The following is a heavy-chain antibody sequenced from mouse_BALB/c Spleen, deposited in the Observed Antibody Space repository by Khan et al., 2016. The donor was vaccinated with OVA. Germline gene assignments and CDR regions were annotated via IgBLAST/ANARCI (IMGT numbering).Heavy chain of an antibody. V-gene: IGHV3-2*02. J-gene: IGHJ2*01. CDR1: GYSITSDYA. CDR3: ARSVTITTVVATDFDY. D-gene: IGHD1-1*01. Sequence: EVQLQASGPGLVKPSQSLSLTCTVTGYSITSDYAWNWIRQFPGNKLEWMGYISYSGRTSYNPSLKSRISITRDTSKNQFFLQLNSVTTEDTATDYCARSVTITTVVATDFDYWGQGTTLTVSS. CDR2: ISYSGRT.